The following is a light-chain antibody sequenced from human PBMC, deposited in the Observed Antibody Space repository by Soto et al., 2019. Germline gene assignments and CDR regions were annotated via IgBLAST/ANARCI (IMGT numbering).Light chain of an antibody. J-gene: IGLJ2*01. CDR3: SAYAGNNKGV. V-gene: IGLV2-8*01. CDR1: SSDVGRYNF. Sequence: QSALTQPPSASGSPGQSVTISCTGTSSDVGRYNFVSWYQQHSGKAPKLMIYDVSKRPSGVPDRFSGSKSGNTASLTVSGLQAEDEADYYCSAYAGNNKGVFGGGTKVTVL. CDR2: DVS.